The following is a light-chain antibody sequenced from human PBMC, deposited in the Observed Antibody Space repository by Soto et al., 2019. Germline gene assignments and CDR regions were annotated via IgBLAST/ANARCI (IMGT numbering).Light chain of an antibody. Sequence: QSALTQPRSVSGSPGQSVAISCTGTSSDVGGYVYVSWYQQHPGKAPNVIIFDVSKRPSGVPDRFSGSKSGNTASLTISGLQAEDEADYYCCSYAGGPYVFGTGTKVTVL. CDR2: DVS. CDR1: SSDVGGYVY. J-gene: IGLJ1*01. V-gene: IGLV2-11*01. CDR3: CSYAGGPYV.